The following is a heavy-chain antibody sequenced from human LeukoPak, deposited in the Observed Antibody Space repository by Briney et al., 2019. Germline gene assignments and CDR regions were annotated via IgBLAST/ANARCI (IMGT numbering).Heavy chain of an antibody. CDR1: GGTFSSYA. D-gene: IGHD3-22*01. CDR3: ARDRGLGYDSSGYQSDSYFDY. CDR2: IIPIFGTA. J-gene: IGHJ4*02. V-gene: IGHV1-69*05. Sequence: GASVKVSCKASGGTFSSYAISWVRQAPGQGLEWMGGIIPIFGTANYAQKFQGRVTITTDESTSTAYMELSSLRSEDTAVYYCARDRGLGYDSSGYQSDSYFDYWGQGTLVTVSS.